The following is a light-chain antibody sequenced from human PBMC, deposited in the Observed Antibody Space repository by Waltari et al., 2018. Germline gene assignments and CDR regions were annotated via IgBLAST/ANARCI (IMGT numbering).Light chain of an antibody. CDR1: NSNIGGNF. V-gene: IGLV1-44*01. CDR2: NAN. Sequence: QSVLTQPPSVSGTPGQRVTISCSGSNSNIGGNFVNWYQQLPGKAPKLLIYNANQGPSGVPGRFSASKSGTSAALAITGLQSEDEADYYCAVWDDSLGGVFGGGTKLTVL. J-gene: IGLJ3*02. CDR3: AVWDDSLGGV.